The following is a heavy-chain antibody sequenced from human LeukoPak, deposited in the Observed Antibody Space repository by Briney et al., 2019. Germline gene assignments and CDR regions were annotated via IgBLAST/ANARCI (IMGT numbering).Heavy chain of an antibody. D-gene: IGHD4-17*01. CDR1: GFTFSSYS. V-gene: IGHV3-30*18. Sequence: GGSLRLSCAASGFTFSSYSMNWVRQAPGKGLEWVAVISYDGSNKYYADSVKGRFTISRDNSKNTLYLHMNSLRAEDTAVYYCAKDLDAYGDPTYYYGMDVWGQGTTVTVAS. CDR2: ISYDGSNK. J-gene: IGHJ6*02. CDR3: AKDLDAYGDPTYYYGMDV.